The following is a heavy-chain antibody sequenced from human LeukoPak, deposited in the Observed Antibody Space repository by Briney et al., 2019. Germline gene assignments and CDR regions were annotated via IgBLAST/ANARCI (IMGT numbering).Heavy chain of an antibody. CDR2: IYTSVST. CDR1: GGSISRYY. V-gene: IGHV4-4*07. D-gene: IGHD6-19*01. Sequence: PSETLSLTCTVSGGSISRYYWSWIRQPAGKGLEWIVRIYTSVSTNYNPPLKSLVTMSVDTSKNQFSLKLSSVTASDTAVYYCARDQPPVMYSSGWSTFDYWGQGTLVTVSS. CDR3: ARDQPPVMYSSGWSTFDY. J-gene: IGHJ4*02.